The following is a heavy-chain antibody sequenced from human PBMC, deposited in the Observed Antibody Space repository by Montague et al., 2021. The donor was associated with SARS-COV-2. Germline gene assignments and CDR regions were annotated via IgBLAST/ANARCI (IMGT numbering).Heavy chain of an antibody. Sequence: SETLSLTCAVYGGSFSGYYWTWIRQSPGKGLEWIAEINHSGTTNYNFNPSLRSRVTISVDTSKSQFSLKLSSVTAADTGVYYCARWDPQTLTLIGLRGKSASDYWGRELWSPSPQ. CDR3: ARWDPQTLTLIGLRGKSASDY. D-gene: IGHD4-23*01. V-gene: IGHV4-34*01. CDR1: GGSFSGYY. J-gene: IGHJ4*02. CDR2: INHSGTT.